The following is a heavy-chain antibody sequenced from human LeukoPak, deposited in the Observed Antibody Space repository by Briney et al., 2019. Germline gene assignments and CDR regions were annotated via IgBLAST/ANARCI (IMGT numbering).Heavy chain of an antibody. J-gene: IGHJ4*02. CDR2: IKQDGSEK. CDR1: GFTFSSYW. D-gene: IGHD4-17*01. Sequence: GGSLRLSCAASGFTFSSYWMSWVRQAPGKGLEWVANIKQDGSEKYYVDSVKGRFTISRDNAKNSLYLQMDSLRDEDTALYYCAKAGDYGDRVFDYWGQGTLVTVSS. V-gene: IGHV3-7*03. CDR3: AKAGDYGDRVFDY.